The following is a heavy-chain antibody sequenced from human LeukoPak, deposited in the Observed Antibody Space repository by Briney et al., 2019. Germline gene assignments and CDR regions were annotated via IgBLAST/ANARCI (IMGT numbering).Heavy chain of an antibody. CDR2: IRNDGSDK. J-gene: IGHJ4*02. CDR3: AKVATETAMVTGGFDY. V-gene: IGHV3-30*02. CDR1: GFTFSSYG. Sequence: GGSLRLSCAASGFTFSSYGIHWVRQAPGKGLDWVAFIRNDGSDKYYGDSVKGRFTISRDNSKNTVYLQMNSLRSGDTSVYFCAKVATETAMVTGGFDYWGQGTLVTVSS. D-gene: IGHD5-18*01.